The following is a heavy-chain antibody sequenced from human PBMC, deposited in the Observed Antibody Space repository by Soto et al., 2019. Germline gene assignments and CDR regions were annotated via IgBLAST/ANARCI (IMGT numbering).Heavy chain of an antibody. V-gene: IGHV1-69*02. CDR3: ARLSDYDGLSSDY. CDR2: IIPILGIA. CDR1: GGTFSSYT. Sequence: SVKVSCKASGGTFSSYTISWVRQAPGQGLEWMGRIIPILGIANYAQKFQGRVTITADKSTSTAYMELSSLRSEDTAVYYCARLSDYDGLSSDYWGQGTLVTVSS. J-gene: IGHJ4*02. D-gene: IGHD3-10*01.